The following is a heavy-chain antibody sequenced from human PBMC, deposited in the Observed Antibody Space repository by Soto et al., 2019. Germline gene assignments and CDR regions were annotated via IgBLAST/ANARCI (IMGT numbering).Heavy chain of an antibody. CDR2: ISADGSGT. CDR3: ARARVNSSWYISYYGMDV. J-gene: IGHJ6*02. Sequence: GGSLRLSCAASGFTFRSYEMHWVRQPPGKGLQWISYISADGSGTYYADSVRGRFTISRDNARNSLSLQMNSLRAEDTAVYYCARARVNSSWYISYYGMDVWGQGTTVTVSS. CDR1: GFTFRSYE. D-gene: IGHD6-13*01. V-gene: IGHV3-48*03.